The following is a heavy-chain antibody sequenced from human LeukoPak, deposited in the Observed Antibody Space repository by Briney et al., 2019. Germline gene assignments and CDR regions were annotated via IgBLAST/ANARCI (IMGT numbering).Heavy chain of an antibody. J-gene: IGHJ4*02. Sequence: PGGSLRLSCAASGFTFSTYWMAWVRQAPGEGLEWVANIKGDESARHQADPVKGRFTISRDNAKKSVYLQMSSLRGEDTAVYYCARDVGGSLDYWGQGTLVTVSS. CDR1: GFTFSTYW. D-gene: IGHD1-26*01. V-gene: IGHV3-7*01. CDR3: ARDVGGSLDY. CDR2: IKGDESAR.